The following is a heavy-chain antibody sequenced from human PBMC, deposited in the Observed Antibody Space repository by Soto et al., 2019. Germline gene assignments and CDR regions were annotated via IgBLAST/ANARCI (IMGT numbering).Heavy chain of an antibody. D-gene: IGHD6-19*01. Sequence: QPGGSLRLSCAASGFTFSTYALFWARQAPGKGLEWVSVISGSGESTYYADSVKGRFTISRDNSKNTLYLQMHSLRAEDTAVYYCAKGFWVVAGTRYFDYWGQGTLVTVSS. CDR1: GFTFSTYA. J-gene: IGHJ4*02. V-gene: IGHV3-23*01. CDR3: AKGFWVVAGTRYFDY. CDR2: ISGSGEST.